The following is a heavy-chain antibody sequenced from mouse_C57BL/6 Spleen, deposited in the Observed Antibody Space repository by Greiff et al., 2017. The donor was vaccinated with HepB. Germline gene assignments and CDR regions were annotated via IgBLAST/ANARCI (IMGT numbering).Heavy chain of an antibody. Sequence: EVQLQQSGAELVRPGASVKLSCTASGFNIKDDYMHWVKQRPEQGLEWIGWIDPENGDTEYASKFQGKATITADTSSNTAYLQLSSLTSEDTAVYYCTTLVTTGFAYWGQGTLVTVSA. V-gene: IGHV14-4*01. CDR1: GFNIKDDY. CDR2: IDPENGDT. J-gene: IGHJ3*01. D-gene: IGHD2-5*01. CDR3: TTLVTTGFAY.